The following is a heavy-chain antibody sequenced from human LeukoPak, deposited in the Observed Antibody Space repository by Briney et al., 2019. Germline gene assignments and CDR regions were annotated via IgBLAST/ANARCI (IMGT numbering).Heavy chain of an antibody. D-gene: IGHD3-10*01. CDR2: INHSGST. V-gene: IGHV4-34*01. CDR3: ARALYYYGSGSYYSPEYFQH. CDR1: GGSFSGYY. Sequence: TSETLSLTCAVYGGSFSGYYWSWIRQPPGKGLEWIGEINHSGSTNYNPSLKGRVTISVDTSKNQFSLKLSSETAADTAVYYCARALYYYGSGSYYSPEYFQHWGQGTLVTVSS. J-gene: IGHJ1*01.